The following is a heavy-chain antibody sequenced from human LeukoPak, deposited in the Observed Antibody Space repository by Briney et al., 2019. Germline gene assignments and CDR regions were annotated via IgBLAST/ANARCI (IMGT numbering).Heavy chain of an antibody. CDR3: AREDIVVVPAAIRTNYYYYGMDV. D-gene: IGHD2-2*02. J-gene: IGHJ6*02. Sequence: GGSLRLSCAASGFTFSSYAMPWVRQAPGKGLEWVAVISYDGSNKYYADSVKGRFTISRDNSKNTLYLQMNSLRAEDTAVYYCAREDIVVVPAAIRTNYYYYGMDVWGQGTTVTVSS. V-gene: IGHV3-30-3*01. CDR1: GFTFSSYA. CDR2: ISYDGSNK.